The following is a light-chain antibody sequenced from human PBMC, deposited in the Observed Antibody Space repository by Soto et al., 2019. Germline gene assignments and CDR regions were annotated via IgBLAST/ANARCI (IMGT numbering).Light chain of an antibody. CDR2: DVS. J-gene: IGLJ1*01. CDR3: NSYTTSSTYV. V-gene: IGLV2-14*03. CDR1: STDVGNYNY. Sequence: QSALTQPASVSGSPGQSIAISCTGTSTDVGNYNYVSWYQQHPGRAPQLMIYDVSNRPSGVSDRFSGSKSGNTASLTISGLQPEDEADYYCNSYTTSSTYVFGTGTKLIVL.